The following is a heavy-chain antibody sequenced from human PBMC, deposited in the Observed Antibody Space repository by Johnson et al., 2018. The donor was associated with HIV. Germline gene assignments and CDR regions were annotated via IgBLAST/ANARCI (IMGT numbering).Heavy chain of an antibody. CDR2: ISSRGSNI. Sequence: MLLVESGGGVVQPGGSLRLSCAASGFTFSSYGMHWVRQAPGLGLEWVSYISSRGSNIYKADSVTGRFTISRDNAKNSLFLQMNSLRAEDTAVYYCARVGANFDAFDIWGQGTMVTVSS. CDR3: ARVGANFDAFDI. D-gene: IGHD4/OR15-4a*01. J-gene: IGHJ3*02. CDR1: GFTFSSYG. V-gene: IGHV3-48*04.